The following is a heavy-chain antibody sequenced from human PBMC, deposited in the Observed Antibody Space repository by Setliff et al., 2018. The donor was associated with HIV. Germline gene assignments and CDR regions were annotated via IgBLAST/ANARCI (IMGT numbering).Heavy chain of an antibody. V-gene: IGHV1-18*01. D-gene: IGHD3-22*01. J-gene: IGHJ4*02. CDR2: ISAYNGNT. CDR1: GYTFTSYG. Sequence: AASVKVSCKASGYTFTSYGISWVRQAPGQGLEWMGWISAYNGNTNYAQKLQGRVTMTTDTSTSTAYMELRSLRSDDTAVYYCARNTYYYGSSGSGGYYFDYWGQGTLVTVSS. CDR3: ARNTYYYGSSGSGGYYFDY.